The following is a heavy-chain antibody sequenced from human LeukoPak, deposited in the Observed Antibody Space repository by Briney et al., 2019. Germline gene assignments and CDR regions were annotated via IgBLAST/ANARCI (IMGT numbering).Heavy chain of an antibody. D-gene: IGHD3-3*01. CDR2: IYYSGST. CDR3: ARQYDDFGTGRTLNWFHP. V-gene: IGHV4-39*01. CDR1: GGSISSSSYY. J-gene: IGHJ5*02. Sequence: SETLSLTCTVSGGSISSSSYYWGWIRQPPGKGLEWIGSIYYSGSTYYNPSLKSRVTISVDTSKNQFSLKLSSVTAADTAVYYCARQYDDFGTGRTLNWFHPWGQGTLVTVSS.